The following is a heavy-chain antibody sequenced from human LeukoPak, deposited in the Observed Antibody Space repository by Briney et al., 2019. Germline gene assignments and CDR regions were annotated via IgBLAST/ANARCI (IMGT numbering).Heavy chain of an antibody. V-gene: IGHV1-18*01. D-gene: IGHD2-15*01. J-gene: IGHJ5*02. CDR3: ARPRVVVAATRSPGWFDP. Sequence: GASVEVSCKASGYTFTSYGISWVRQAPGQGLEWMGWISAYNGNTNYAQKLQGRVTMTTDTSTSTAYMELRSLRSDDTAVYYCARPRVVVAATRSPGWFDPWGQGTLVTVSS. CDR1: GYTFTSYG. CDR2: ISAYNGNT.